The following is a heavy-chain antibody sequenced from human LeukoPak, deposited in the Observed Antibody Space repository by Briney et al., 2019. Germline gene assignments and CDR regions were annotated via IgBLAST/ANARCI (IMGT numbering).Heavy chain of an antibody. CDR2: INPTGGST. J-gene: IGHJ4*02. V-gene: IGHV1-46*01. Sequence: ASVKVSCKASGYTFTNYCMHWVRQAPGRGLEWRGVINPTGGSTSHAQEFQGRVTMTRDTSTSTVYMEVSSLRSEDTAVYYCARDGPRYCSSTSCYSFDYWGQGTLVTVSS. D-gene: IGHD2-2*02. CDR3: ARDGPRYCSSTSCYSFDY. CDR1: GYTFTNYC.